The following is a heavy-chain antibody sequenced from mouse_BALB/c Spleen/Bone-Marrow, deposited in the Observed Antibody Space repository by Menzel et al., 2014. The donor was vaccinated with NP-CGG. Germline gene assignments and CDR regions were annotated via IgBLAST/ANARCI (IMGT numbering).Heavy chain of an antibody. Sequence: VQLQQSGAELVKPGASVKLSCTASGFNIKDIYIHWVKQRPEQGLEWIGRIDPANGNTKYDPKFQGKATITADTSSNTAYLQLSSLTSEDTAVYYCARRLRSAMDYWGQGTSVTVSS. CDR3: ARRLRSAMDY. J-gene: IGHJ4*01. CDR2: IDPANGNT. CDR1: GFNIKDIY. V-gene: IGHV14-3*02. D-gene: IGHD1-1*01.